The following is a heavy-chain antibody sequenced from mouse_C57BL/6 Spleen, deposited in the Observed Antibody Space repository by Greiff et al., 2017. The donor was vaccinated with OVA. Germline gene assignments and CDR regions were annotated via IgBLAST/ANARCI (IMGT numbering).Heavy chain of an antibody. J-gene: IGHJ3*01. Sequence: EVQLQQSGAELVRPGASVKLSCTASGFNIKDDYMHWVKQRPEQGLEWIGLIDPENGDTEYASKFQGKATITADTSSNTAYLQLSSLTSEDTAVYYCTTFSYYGSSQALFAYWGQGTLVTVSA. V-gene: IGHV14-4*01. CDR3: TTFSYYGSSQALFAY. CDR2: IDPENGDT. CDR1: GFNIKDDY. D-gene: IGHD1-1*01.